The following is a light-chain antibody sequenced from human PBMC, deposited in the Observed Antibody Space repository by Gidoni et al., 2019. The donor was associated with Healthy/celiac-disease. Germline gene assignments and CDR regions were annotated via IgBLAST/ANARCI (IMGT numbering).Light chain of an antibody. CDR1: QSVSSY. Sequence: IVLTQSPATLSLSPGERATLSCRASQSVSSYLAWYQQKPGQAPRLLIYDASNRATGIPARFSGSGSGTDFTLTISSLEREDFAVYYCQQRSNWPLLTFGGGTKVEIK. CDR2: DAS. J-gene: IGKJ4*01. V-gene: IGKV3-11*01. CDR3: QQRSNWPLLT.